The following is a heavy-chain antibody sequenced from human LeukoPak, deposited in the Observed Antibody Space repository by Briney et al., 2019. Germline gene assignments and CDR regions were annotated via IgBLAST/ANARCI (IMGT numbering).Heavy chain of an antibody. CDR3: AKDPLGAYCGGDCYPY. D-gene: IGHD2-21*02. CDR1: GFTFSSYA. Sequence: RTGGSLRLSCAASGFTFSSYAMSWVRQAPGKGLEWVSAISGSGGSTYYADSVKGRFTISRDNSKNTLYLQMNSLRAEDTAVYYCAKDPLGAYCGGDCYPYWGQGTLVTVSS. J-gene: IGHJ4*02. CDR2: ISGSGGST. V-gene: IGHV3-23*01.